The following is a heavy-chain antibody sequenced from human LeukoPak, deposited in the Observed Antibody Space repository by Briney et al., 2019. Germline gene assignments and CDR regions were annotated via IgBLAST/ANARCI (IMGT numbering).Heavy chain of an antibody. CDR1: GFSFNTYA. V-gene: IGHV3-23*01. J-gene: IGHJ4*02. CDR3: ARSYYYDSSGFDY. Sequence: GGSLRLSCAASGFSFNTYAMNWVRQAPGKGLEWVSSIRGSDGTTYYADSVKGRFTISRDSSKNTLYLQMNNLRAEDTAVYYCARSYYYDSSGFDYWGQGTLVTVSS. D-gene: IGHD3-22*01. CDR2: IRGSDGTT.